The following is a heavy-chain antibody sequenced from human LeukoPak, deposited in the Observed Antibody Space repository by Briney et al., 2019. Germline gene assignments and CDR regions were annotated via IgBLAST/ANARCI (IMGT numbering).Heavy chain of an antibody. CDR2: ISGSGGST. D-gene: IGHD3-22*01. J-gene: IGHJ4*02. CDR3: ARELYLIDRPYDSSGFDY. V-gene: IGHV3-23*01. CDR1: GFTFSSYA. Sequence: QPGGSLRLSCAASGFTFSSYAMSWVRQAPGNGLEWVSAISGSGGSTYYADSVKGRFTISRDNAKNSLYLQMNSLRAEDTAVYYCARELYLIDRPYDSSGFDYWGQETLVTVSS.